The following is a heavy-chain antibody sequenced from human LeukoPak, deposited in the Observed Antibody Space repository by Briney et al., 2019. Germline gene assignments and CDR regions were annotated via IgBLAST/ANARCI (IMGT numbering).Heavy chain of an antibody. J-gene: IGHJ1*01. Sequence: ASVKVSCKASGYSFISYYMHWVRQAPGQGLEWMAIINPSGGSTTYAQKFQGRVTMSRDTSTNTVYMELSSLRSEDTAVYYCARSSGSGSYRLEYFQYWGQGTLVTVSS. D-gene: IGHD3-10*01. CDR2: INPSGGST. CDR3: ARSSGSGSYRLEYFQY. V-gene: IGHV1-46*01. CDR1: GYSFISYY.